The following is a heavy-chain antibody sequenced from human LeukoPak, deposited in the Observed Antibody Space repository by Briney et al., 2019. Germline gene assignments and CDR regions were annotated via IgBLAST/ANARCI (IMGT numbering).Heavy chain of an antibody. D-gene: IGHD3-3*01. J-gene: IGHJ3*02. CDR2: INPNSGGT. CDR1: RYTFTGYY. Sequence: ASVKVSSKASRYTFTGYYMHWVRQAPGQGLEWMGWINPNSGGTNYAQKFQGRVTMTRDTSISTAYMELSRLRSDDTAVYYCARTYYDFWSGYDAFDIWGQGTMVTVSS. V-gene: IGHV1-2*02. CDR3: ARTYYDFWSGYDAFDI.